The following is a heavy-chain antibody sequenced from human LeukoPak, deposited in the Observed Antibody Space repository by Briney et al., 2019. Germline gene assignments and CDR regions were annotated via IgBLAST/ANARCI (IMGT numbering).Heavy chain of an antibody. V-gene: IGHV4-59*01. CDR2: IYYSGST. Sequence: SETLSLTCTVSDGSISSYYWSWIRQPPGKGLEWIGYIYYSGSTNYSPSLKSRVTISVDTSKNQFSLKLSSVTAADTAVYYCARVTTGYYFDYWGQGTLVTVSS. CDR3: ARVTTGYYFDY. J-gene: IGHJ4*02. D-gene: IGHD1-14*01. CDR1: DGSISSYY.